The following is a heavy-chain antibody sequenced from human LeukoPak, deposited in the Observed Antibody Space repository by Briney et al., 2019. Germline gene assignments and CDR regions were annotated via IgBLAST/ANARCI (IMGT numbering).Heavy chain of an antibody. Sequence: ASVTLSCKASGYTFTSYYMHWVRQAPGQGLEWMGIINPSGGSTSYAQKLQGRVTMTRDTSTSTVYMELSSVTAADTAVYYCATLITATKPRVIHYYGMDVWGQGTTVTVSS. CDR2: INPSGGST. CDR3: ATLITATKPRVIHYYGMDV. CDR1: GYTFTSYY. J-gene: IGHJ6*02. D-gene: IGHD1/OR15-1a*01. V-gene: IGHV1-46*04.